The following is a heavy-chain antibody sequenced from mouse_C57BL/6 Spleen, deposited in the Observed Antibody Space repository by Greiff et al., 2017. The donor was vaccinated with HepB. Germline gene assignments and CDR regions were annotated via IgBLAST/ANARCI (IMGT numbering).Heavy chain of an antibody. D-gene: IGHD1-1*01. J-gene: IGHJ2*01. CDR2: IRNKANGYTT. CDR1: GFTFTDYY. CDR3: ARYIPPSYGSSFDY. V-gene: IGHV7-3*01. Sequence: EVKLMESGGGLVQPGGSLSLSCAASGFTFTDYYMSWVRQPPGKALEWLGFIRNKANGYTTEYSASVKGRFTISRDNSQSILYLQMNALRAEDSATYYYARYIPPSYGSSFDYWGQGTTLTVSS.